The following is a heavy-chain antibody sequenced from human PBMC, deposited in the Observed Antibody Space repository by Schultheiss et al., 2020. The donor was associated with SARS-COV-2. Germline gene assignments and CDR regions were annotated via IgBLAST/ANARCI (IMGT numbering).Heavy chain of an antibody. J-gene: IGHJ6*03. Sequence: SQTLSLTCTVSGGSISSSSYYWGWIRQPPGKGLEWIGSIYYSGSTYYNPSLKSRVTISVDTSKNQFSLKLSSVTAADTAVYYCASVDRNAAYYYYYMDVWGKGTTVTVSS. V-gene: IGHV4-39*07. D-gene: IGHD1-14*01. CDR3: ASVDRNAAYYYYYMDV. CDR1: GGSISSSSYY. CDR2: IYYSGST.